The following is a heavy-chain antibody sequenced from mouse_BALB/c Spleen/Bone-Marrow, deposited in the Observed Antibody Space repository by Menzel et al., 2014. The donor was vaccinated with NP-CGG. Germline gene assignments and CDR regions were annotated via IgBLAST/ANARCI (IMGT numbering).Heavy chain of an antibody. CDR1: GFTFSSFG. J-gene: IGHJ2*01. Sequence: EVQVVESGGGLVQPGGSRKLSCAASGFTFSSFGMHWVRQAPEKGLEWVAYISSVSSTIYYADTVKGRFTISRDNPKNTLFLQMTSLRSEDTAMYYCTRGGNWDDFDYWGQGTTLTVPS. D-gene: IGHD4-1*01. CDR2: ISSVSSTI. V-gene: IGHV5-17*02. CDR3: TRGGNWDDFDY.